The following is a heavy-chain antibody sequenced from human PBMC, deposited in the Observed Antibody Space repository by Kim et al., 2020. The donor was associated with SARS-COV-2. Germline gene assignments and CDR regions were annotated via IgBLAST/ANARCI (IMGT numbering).Heavy chain of an antibody. J-gene: IGHJ4*02. D-gene: IGHD2-21*01. V-gene: IGHV4-34*01. CDR3: ASLAYSAADN. CDR1: GGSFSGYY. CDR2: INHSGST. Sequence: SETLSLTCAVYGGSFSGYYWSWIRKPPGQGMEWIGEINHSGSTNYNPSPKSRVTISVDTSKTQFSLKLSSVTAAATAVYYCASLAYSAADNWGQGTLVTVSS.